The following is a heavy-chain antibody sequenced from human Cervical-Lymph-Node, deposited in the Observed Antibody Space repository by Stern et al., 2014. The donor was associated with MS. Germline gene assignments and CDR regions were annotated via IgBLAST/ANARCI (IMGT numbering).Heavy chain of an antibody. CDR3: ARDIIVVPAAGFGMDV. CDR1: GYTFTSYY. CDR2: INPSGGST. J-gene: IGHJ6*02. V-gene: IGHV1-46*01. D-gene: IGHD2-2*01. Sequence: QVQLVQSGAEVKQPGASVKVSCKASGYTFTSYYIHWVRQAPGQGLEWMGMINPSGGSTSYAQKFQGRVTMTRDTSTSTVYMELSSLRSEDTAVFYCARDIIVVPAAGFGMDVWGQGTTVTVSS.